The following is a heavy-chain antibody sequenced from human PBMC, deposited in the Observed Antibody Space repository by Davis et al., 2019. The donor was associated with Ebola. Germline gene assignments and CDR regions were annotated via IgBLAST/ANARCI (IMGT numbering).Heavy chain of an antibody. Sequence: GESLKISCAASGFTVSSNYMSWVRQAPGKGLEWVSAISGSGGSTYYADSVKGRFTISRDNAKNSLYLQMNSLRAEDTAVYYCARQYYGSGSYYNWGYYYYGMDVWGQGTTVTVSS. V-gene: IGHV3-66*04. CDR3: ARQYYGSGSYYNWGYYYYGMDV. D-gene: IGHD3-10*01. CDR1: GFTVSSNY. J-gene: IGHJ6*02. CDR2: ISGSGGST.